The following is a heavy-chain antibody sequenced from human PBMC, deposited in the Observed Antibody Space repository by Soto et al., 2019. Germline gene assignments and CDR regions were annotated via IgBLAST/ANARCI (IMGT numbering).Heavy chain of an antibody. J-gene: IGHJ1*01. CDR3: ARLGYCSGGSCYGPVHAEYFQH. CDR1: GGSISSSSYY. Sequence: SETLSLTCTVSGGSISSSSYYWGWIRQPPGKGLEWIGSIYYSGSTYYNPSLKSRVTISVDTSKNQFSLKLSSVTAADTAVYYCARLGYCSGGSCYGPVHAEYFQHWGQGTLVTVSS. CDR2: IYYSGST. V-gene: IGHV4-39*01. D-gene: IGHD2-15*01.